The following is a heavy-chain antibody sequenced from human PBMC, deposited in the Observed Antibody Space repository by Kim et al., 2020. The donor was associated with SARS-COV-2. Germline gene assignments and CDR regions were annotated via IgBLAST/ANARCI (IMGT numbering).Heavy chain of an antibody. CDR2: ISSSSSTI. CDR1: GFTFSNYS. J-gene: IGHJ5*02. V-gene: IGHV3-48*02. Sequence: GGSLRLSCAASGFTFSNYSMNWVRQAPGKGLEWVSYISSSSSTIYYADSVKGRFTISRDNAKNSLYLQMNSLRDEDTAVYYCARDYYVWGSYRYQGVNWFGPWGQGNRVTVSS. D-gene: IGHD3-16*02. CDR3: ARDYYVWGSYRYQGVNWFGP.